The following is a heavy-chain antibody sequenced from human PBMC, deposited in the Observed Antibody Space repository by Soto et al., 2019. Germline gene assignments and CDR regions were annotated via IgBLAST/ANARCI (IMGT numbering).Heavy chain of an antibody. Sequence: QVQLVESGGGVVQPGKSLRLSCAASGFTFSSFGMHWVRQAPGKGQEWVALISYDVGNTYYADSVKDRFTISRDNSKNTLYLQMNSLRGEDPAVYYCARAGYSSNWDVSSWGQGTLVTVS. CDR1: GFTFSSFG. V-gene: IGHV3-30*03. J-gene: IGHJ5*02. CDR3: ARAGYSSNWDVSS. CDR2: ISYDVGNT. D-gene: IGHD6-13*01.